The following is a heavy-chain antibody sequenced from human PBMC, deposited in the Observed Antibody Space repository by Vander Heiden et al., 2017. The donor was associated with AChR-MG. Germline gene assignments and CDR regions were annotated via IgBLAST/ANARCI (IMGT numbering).Heavy chain of an antibody. D-gene: IGHD3-9*01. V-gene: IGHV4-34*01. J-gene: IGHJ6*03. CDR3: ARGLRRRLVPRSYYMDV. CDR1: GGSFSGYY. Sequence: QVQLQQWGAGLLKPSETLSLTCAVYGGSFSGYYWSWIRQPPGKGLEWIGEINHSGSTNYNPSLKSRVTISVDTSKNQFSLKLSSVTAADTAVYYCARGLRRRLVPRSYYMDVWGKGTTVTVSS. CDR2: INHSGST.